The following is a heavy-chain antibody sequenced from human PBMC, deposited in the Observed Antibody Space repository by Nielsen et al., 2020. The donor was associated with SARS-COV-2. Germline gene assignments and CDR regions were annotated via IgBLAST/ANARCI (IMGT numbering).Heavy chain of an antibody. CDR2: IYYSGST. V-gene: IGHV4-31*03. CDR1: GGSISSGGYY. CDR3: ARVYQERFDP. Sequence: SETLSLTCTVSGGSISSGGYYWSWIRQHPGRGLEWIGYIYYSGSTYYNPSLKSRVTISVDTSKNQFSLKLSSVTAADTAVYYCARVYQERFDPWGQGTLVTVSS. J-gene: IGHJ5*02. D-gene: IGHD3-16*02.